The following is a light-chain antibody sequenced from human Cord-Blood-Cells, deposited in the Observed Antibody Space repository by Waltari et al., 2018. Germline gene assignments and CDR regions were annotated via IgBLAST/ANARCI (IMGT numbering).Light chain of an antibody. CDR2: GNS. Sequence: QSVLTQPPSVSGAPGQRVTISCTGSSSNIGAGSVVHWYQQLPGTAPKLLTYGNSNRPSGVPDRFSGSKSGTSASLAITGLQAEDEADYYCQSYDSSLSGSVFGGGTKLTVL. J-gene: IGLJ2*01. CDR1: SSNIGAGSV. CDR3: QSYDSSLSGSV. V-gene: IGLV1-40*01.